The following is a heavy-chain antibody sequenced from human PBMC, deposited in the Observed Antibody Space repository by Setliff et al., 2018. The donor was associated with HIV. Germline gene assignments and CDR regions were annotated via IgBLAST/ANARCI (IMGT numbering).Heavy chain of an antibody. V-gene: IGHV1-2*04. CDR1: GYTFTAYY. Sequence: ASVKVSCKASGYTFTAYYIHWVRQAPGQGLEWMGWINPHSGGTNYAQNFQGWVTMTRDTSITTAYMELSRLTSGDTALYFCVREVRAAYKGPLWFGQSDPRPDTFDIWGKGKMVTVSS. CDR3: VREVRAAYKGPLWFGQSDPRPDTFDI. D-gene: IGHD3-10*01. CDR2: INPHSGGT. J-gene: IGHJ3*02.